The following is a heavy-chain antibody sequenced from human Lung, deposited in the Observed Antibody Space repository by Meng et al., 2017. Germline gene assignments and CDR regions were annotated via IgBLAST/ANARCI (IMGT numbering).Heavy chain of an antibody. V-gene: IGHV4-34*01. D-gene: IGHD1/OR15-1a*01. CDR1: GGSFSGYY. CDR3: ARPKQANWYFDL. J-gene: IGHJ2*01. CDR2: INHSGST. Sequence: QGQLQQWGAGLFEPSETLSLPCAVYGGSFSGYYWSWIRQPPGKGLEWIGEINHSGSTNYNPSLKSRVTISVDTSKNQFSLKLSSVTAADTAVYYCARPKQANWYFDLWGRGTLVTVSS.